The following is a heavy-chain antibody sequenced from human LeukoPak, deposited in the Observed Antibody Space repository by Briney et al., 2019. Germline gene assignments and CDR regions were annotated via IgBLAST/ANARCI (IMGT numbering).Heavy chain of an antibody. J-gene: IGHJ4*02. D-gene: IGHD3-22*01. Sequence: ASVKVSCKASGGTFSSYAISWVRQAPGQGLEWMGWINPNSGGTNYAQKFQGRVTMTRDTSISTAYMELSRLRSDDTAVYYCAREAGDYDSSGYYDWGQGTLVTVSS. V-gene: IGHV1-2*02. CDR3: AREAGDYDSSGYYD. CDR1: GGTFSSYA. CDR2: INPNSGGT.